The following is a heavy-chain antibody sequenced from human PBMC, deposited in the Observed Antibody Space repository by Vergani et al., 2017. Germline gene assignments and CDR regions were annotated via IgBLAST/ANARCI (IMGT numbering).Heavy chain of an antibody. Sequence: VQLVESGGGLVKPGGSLRLSCAASGFTFSNAWMSWVRQPPGKGLEWIGEIYHSGSTNYNPSLKSRVTISVDKSKNQFSLKLSSVTAADTAVYYCARSGYYIDYWGQGTLVTVSS. J-gene: IGHJ4*02. CDR1: GFTFSNAW. D-gene: IGHD3-3*01. V-gene: IGHV4-4*02. CDR2: IYHSGST. CDR3: ARSGYYIDY.